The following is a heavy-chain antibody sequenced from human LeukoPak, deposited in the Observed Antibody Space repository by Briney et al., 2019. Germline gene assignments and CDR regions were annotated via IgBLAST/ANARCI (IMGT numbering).Heavy chain of an antibody. CDR3: ATRRFGELTY. V-gene: IGHV3-66*01. D-gene: IGHD3-10*01. Sequence: QPGGSLRLSCVGSGVIVRSNYMTWVRQAPGKGLEWVSILYHGGSTYYADSVKGRFSISRDTSKNTLYLQMNSLRVEDTAVYYCATRRFGELTYWGQGTLATVSS. CDR2: LYHGGST. J-gene: IGHJ4*02. CDR1: GVIVRSNY.